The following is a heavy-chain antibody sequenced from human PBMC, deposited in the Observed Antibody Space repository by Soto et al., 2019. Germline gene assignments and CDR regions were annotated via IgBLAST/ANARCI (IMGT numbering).Heavy chain of an antibody. J-gene: IGHJ1*01. D-gene: IGHD3-9*01. CDR2: ISGSAAST. CDR1: GFTFSGYA. V-gene: IGHV3-23*01. Sequence: EVQLLGSGGGLVQPGGSLRLSCAASGFTFSGYAMSWVRQAPGKGLEWVSGISGSAASTNYADSVKGRFTISRDNSKITLYLQMNSLRAEDTAVYYCAKDVHYVILTGIEYFHHWGQGTLVTVSS. CDR3: AKDVHYVILTGIEYFHH.